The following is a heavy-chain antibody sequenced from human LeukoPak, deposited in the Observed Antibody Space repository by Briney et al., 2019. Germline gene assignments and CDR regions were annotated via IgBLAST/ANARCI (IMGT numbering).Heavy chain of an antibody. V-gene: IGHV5-51*01. J-gene: IGHJ4*02. D-gene: IGHD6-13*01. Sequence: GESLKISCKGSGYSFTSYWIGWVRQMPGKGLEWMGIIYPGDSDTRYSPSFQGQVTISADKSISTAYLQWSSLKASDTAMYYCARRAFGYSSSWRPDYFDYWGQGTLVTVSS. CDR1: GYSFTSYW. CDR3: ARRAFGYSSSWRPDYFDY. CDR2: IYPGDSDT.